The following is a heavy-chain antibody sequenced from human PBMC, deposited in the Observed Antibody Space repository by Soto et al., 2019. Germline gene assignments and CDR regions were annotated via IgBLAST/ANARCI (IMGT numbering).Heavy chain of an antibody. CDR3: KPSLDF. Sequence: EVQMLESGGGVEQPGGSLRLSCAASGFTFSNYAMNWVRQAPGKGLEWVSGISGSGGSTYHADSVKGRFTISRDNSKNTIYMQTDTPGAEDTAVYYGKPSLDFWGQGTLVTVSS. CDR1: GFTFSNYA. CDR2: ISGSGGST. J-gene: IGHJ4*02. V-gene: IGHV3-23*01.